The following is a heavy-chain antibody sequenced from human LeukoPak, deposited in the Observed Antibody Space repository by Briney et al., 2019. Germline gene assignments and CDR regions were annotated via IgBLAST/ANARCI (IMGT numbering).Heavy chain of an antibody. CDR2: INYGGST. CDR1: GGSLSAYY. Sequence: SETLSLTCAVYGGSLSAYYWTWIRQPPGKGLEWIGEINYGGSTNYNPSLKSRVTISIDTSKNQFSLKLSSVTAADTAIYYCARYLDYGGNSRVFQHWGQGTLVTVSS. D-gene: IGHD4-23*01. V-gene: IGHV4-34*01. J-gene: IGHJ1*01. CDR3: ARYLDYGGNSRVFQH.